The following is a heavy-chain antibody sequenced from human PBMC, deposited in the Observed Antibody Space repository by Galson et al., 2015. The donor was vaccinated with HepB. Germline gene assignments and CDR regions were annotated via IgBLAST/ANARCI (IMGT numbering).Heavy chain of an antibody. CDR1: GYTFTSYG. CDR3: ARGTRAYYDILTGGDGFDI. Sequence: SVKVSCKASGYTFTSYGISWVRQAPGQGLEWMGIINPSGGSTSYAQKFQGRVTVTRDTSTSTVYMELSSLRSEDTAVYYCARGTRAYYDILTGGDGFDIWGQGTMVTVSS. V-gene: IGHV1-46*03. D-gene: IGHD3-9*01. J-gene: IGHJ3*02. CDR2: INPSGGST.